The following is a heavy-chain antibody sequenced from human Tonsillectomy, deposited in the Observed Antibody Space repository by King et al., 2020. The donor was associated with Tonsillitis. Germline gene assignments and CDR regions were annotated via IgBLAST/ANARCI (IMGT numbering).Heavy chain of an antibody. CDR2: IYTDGST. Sequence: LQLQESGPGLVKATETLSLTCTVSGGSISGYYWSWIRQPAGKGLEWIGRIYTDGSTKNNPSLKSRGSMSVDTSKNQFSLQLNSVTAADAAIYYCARDITVGGFDSWGQGTLVTVSS. CDR3: ARDITVGGFDS. D-gene: IGHD6-19*01. V-gene: IGHV4-4*07. J-gene: IGHJ4*02. CDR1: GGSISGYY.